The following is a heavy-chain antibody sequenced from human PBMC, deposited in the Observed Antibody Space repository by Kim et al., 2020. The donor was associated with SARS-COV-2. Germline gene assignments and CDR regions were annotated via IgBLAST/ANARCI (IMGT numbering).Heavy chain of an antibody. CDR2: INPKVGST. J-gene: IGHJ4*02. CDR3: AREYIGSFFDY. D-gene: IGHD2-15*01. Sequence: ASVKVSCKASGYTFSDYFIHWVRQAPGQGPEWLGMINPKVGSTNYTQKFQGRVTMTRDTSTSTAFMELSSLRSEDTAVYYCAREYIGSFFDYLGQGTLVTVSA. CDR1: GYTFSDYF. V-gene: IGHV1-46*01.